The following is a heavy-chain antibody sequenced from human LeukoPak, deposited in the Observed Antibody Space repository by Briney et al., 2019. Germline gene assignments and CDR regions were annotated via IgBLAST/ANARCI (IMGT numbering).Heavy chain of an antibody. CDR3: AREIADDCSSTSCYTYFAY. CDR2: IYTSGST. D-gene: IGHD2-2*02. CDR1: GGSISSYY. Sequence: SETLSLTCTVSGGSISSYYWSWIRQPAGKGLEWIGRIYTSGSTNYNPSLKSRVTMSVDTSKNQFSLKLSSVTAAGTAVYYCAREIADDCSSTSCYTYFAYWGQGTLVTVSS. V-gene: IGHV4-4*07. J-gene: IGHJ4*02.